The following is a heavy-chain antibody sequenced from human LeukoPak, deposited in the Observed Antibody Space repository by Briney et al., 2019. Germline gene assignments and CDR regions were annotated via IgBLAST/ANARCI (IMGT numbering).Heavy chain of an antibody. CDR1: GGSIGSYY. CDR2: IYYSGST. V-gene: IGHV4-59*01. J-gene: IGHJ6*02. CDR3: ASTGIAAAGVEYYGMDV. Sequence: SETLSRTCTVSGGSIGSYYWSWIRQPPGKGLEWIGYIYYSGSTNYNPSLKSRVTISVDTSKNQFSLKLSSVTAADTAVYYCASTGIAAAGVEYYGMDVWGQGTTVTVSS. D-gene: IGHD6-13*01.